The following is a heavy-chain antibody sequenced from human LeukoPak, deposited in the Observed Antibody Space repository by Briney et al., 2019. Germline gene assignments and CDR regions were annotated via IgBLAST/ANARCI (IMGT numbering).Heavy chain of an antibody. CDR1: GFTFSSYW. D-gene: IGHD6-6*01. J-gene: IGHJ6*03. CDR3: ARAFSSSWNYYYHMDV. CDR2: INQDGSEK. V-gene: IGHV3-7*01. Sequence: PGGSLRLSCAASGFTFSSYWMSWVRQAPGKGLECVANINQDGSEKYHVDSVKGRFTISRDNAKNSLYLQMNSLRAEDTALFFCARAFSSSWNYYYHMDVWGKGTTVTVSS.